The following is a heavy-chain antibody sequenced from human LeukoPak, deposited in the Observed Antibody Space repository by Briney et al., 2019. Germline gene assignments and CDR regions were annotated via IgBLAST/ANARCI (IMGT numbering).Heavy chain of an antibody. CDR1: GGSFSGYY. CDR3: ARGRDDSSGYYDAFDI. D-gene: IGHD3-22*01. J-gene: IGHJ3*02. CDR2: INHSGRT. V-gene: IGHV4-34*01. Sequence: SETLSLTCGVYGGSFSGYYWSWIRQPPGKGLQWIGEINHSGRTNYNPSLKSRVTISVDTSKNQFSLKLSSVTAADTAVYYCARGRDDSSGYYDAFDIWGQGTKVTVSS.